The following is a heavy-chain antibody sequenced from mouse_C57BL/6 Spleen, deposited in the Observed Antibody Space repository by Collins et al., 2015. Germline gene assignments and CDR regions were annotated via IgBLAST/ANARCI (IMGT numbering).Heavy chain of an antibody. CDR1: GYSITSGYY. CDR2: ISYDGSN. Sequence: LQESGPGLVKPSQSLSLTCSVTGYSITSGYYWNWIRQFPGNKLEWMGYISYDGSNNYNPSLKNRISITRDTSKNQFFLKLNSVTTEDTATYYCARESNYGFSWFAYWGQGTLVTVSA. V-gene: IGHV3-6*01. J-gene: IGHJ3*01. CDR3: ARESNYGFSWFAY. D-gene: IGHD2-5*01.